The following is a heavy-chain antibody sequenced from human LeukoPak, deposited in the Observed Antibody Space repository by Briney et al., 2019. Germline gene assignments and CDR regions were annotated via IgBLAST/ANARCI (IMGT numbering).Heavy chain of an antibody. CDR3: AKGRDYGDY. V-gene: IGHV3-7*01. CDR2: INQDGREK. Sequence: GGSLRLSCAVSGFTCSSYWMTWVRQVPGKGLQWVANINQDGREKYYMDSMKGRLNISRDNTENSVFLQLTSLRPEDTGIYFCAKGRDYGDYWGQGTLVAVSS. CDR1: GFTCSSYW. J-gene: IGHJ4*02.